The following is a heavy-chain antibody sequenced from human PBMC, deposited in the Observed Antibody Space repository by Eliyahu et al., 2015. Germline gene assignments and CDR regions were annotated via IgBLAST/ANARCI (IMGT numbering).Heavy chain of an antibody. Sequence: QVQLQQWGAGLLKPSETLSLTCAVYGGSXSGYYWSWXRQPPGKGLEXIGEINHSGSTNYNPSLKSRVTISVDTSKNQFSLKMSSVTAADTAVYSCARGLSGSYGGEYFQHWGQGTLVSASS. D-gene: IGHD1-26*01. V-gene: IGHV4-34*01. CDR3: ARGLSGSYGGEYFQH. CDR2: INHSGST. J-gene: IGHJ1*01. CDR1: GGSXSGYY.